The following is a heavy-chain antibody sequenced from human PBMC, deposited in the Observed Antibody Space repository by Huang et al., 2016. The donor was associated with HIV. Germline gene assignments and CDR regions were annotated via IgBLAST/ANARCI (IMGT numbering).Heavy chain of an antibody. CDR1: GFTVSGTY. D-gene: IGHD1-26*01. V-gene: IGHV3-53*01. Sequence: EVQLAESGGGLIQPGGSLRLSCAASGFTVSGTYMSWVRQAPRKGLEWVSVIYSGGTTYFADSVKGRFTFSRDNSKNTVYLQMNSLRADDTAVYYCARGGNTVGYFDNWGQGTLVTVSS. CDR3: ARGGNTVGYFDN. CDR2: IYSGGTT. J-gene: IGHJ4*02.